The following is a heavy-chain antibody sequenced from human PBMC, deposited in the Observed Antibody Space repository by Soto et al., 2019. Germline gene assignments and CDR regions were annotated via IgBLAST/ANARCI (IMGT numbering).Heavy chain of an antibody. D-gene: IGHD3-10*01. J-gene: IGHJ4*02. CDR1: GYTFTSYA. V-gene: IGHV1-3*01. Sequence: GASVKVSCKASGYTFTSYAMHWVRQAPGQRLEWMGWINAGNGNTKYSQKFQGRVTITRDTSASTAYMELSSLRSEDTAVYYCARDSVWVRGMFDYWGQGTLVTVSS. CDR3: ARDSVWVRGMFDY. CDR2: INAGNGNT.